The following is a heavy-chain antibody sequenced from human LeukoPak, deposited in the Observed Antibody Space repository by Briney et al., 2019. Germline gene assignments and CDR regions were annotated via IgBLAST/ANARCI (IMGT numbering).Heavy chain of an antibody. D-gene: IGHD5-18*01. J-gene: IGHJ4*02. CDR3: ARDNVDTAMIFDY. CDR2: IYYSGST. V-gene: IGHV4-39*07. CDR1: GGSISSSNYY. Sequence: PSETLSLTCTVSGGSISSSNYYWGWIRQPPGKGLEWIGSIYYSGSTYYNPSLKSRVTISIDTSKNQFSLKLSSVTAADTAVYYCARDNVDTAMIFDYWGQRTLVTVSS.